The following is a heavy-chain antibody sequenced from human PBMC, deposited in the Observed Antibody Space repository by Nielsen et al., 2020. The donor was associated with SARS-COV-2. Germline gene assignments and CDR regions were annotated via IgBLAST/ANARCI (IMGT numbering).Heavy chain of an antibody. Sequence: GESLKISCAASGFTFSSYSMNWVRQAPGKGLEWVSSIISSSSYIYYADSVKGRFTISRDNAKNSLYLQMNSLRAEDTAVYYCARTYYYDSSGYYPKWFDPWGQGTLVTVSS. D-gene: IGHD3-22*01. CDR2: IISSSSYI. CDR3: ARTYYYDSSGYYPKWFDP. V-gene: IGHV3-21*01. CDR1: GFTFSSYS. J-gene: IGHJ5*02.